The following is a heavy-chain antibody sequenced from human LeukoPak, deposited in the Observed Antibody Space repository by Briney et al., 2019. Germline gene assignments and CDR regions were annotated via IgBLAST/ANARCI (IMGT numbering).Heavy chain of an antibody. J-gene: IGHJ3*02. Sequence: SETLSLTCTVSGGSISSSSYYWGWIRQPPGKGLEWIGSIYYSGSTYYNPSLKSRVTISVDTSKNQFSLKLSSVTAADTAVYYCASYCSGGTCYFVRAFDIWGQGTMVTVSS. D-gene: IGHD2-15*01. CDR3: ASYCSGGTCYFVRAFDI. V-gene: IGHV4-39*07. CDR2: IYYSGST. CDR1: GGSISSSSYY.